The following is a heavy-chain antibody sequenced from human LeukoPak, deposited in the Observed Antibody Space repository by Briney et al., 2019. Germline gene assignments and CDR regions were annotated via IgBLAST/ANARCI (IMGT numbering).Heavy chain of an antibody. CDR2: INWSGGRT. CDR3: ARDLTTSDN. Sequence: PGGSLRLSCAASGFTFDDYGMSWVRQAPGKGLEWVSGINWSGGRTGYADSLKGRFTISRDNAKNTLYLQMNSLTDEDTALYYCARDLTTSDNWGQGTLVTVSS. J-gene: IGHJ4*02. D-gene: IGHD1/OR15-1a*01. CDR1: GFTFDDYG. V-gene: IGHV3-20*04.